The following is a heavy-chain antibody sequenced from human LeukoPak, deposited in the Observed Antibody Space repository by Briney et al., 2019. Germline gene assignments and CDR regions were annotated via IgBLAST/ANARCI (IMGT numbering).Heavy chain of an antibody. CDR1: GYTFTSSG. Sequence: GASVKVSCKASGYTFTSSGITWVRQAPGQGLEWMGWVSPYNDRTNYAQSLQGRVTMTTDTSTSTAYMELRSLTSDGTAIYYCARTYYYDSSGSVFDYWGQGTLVTVSS. D-gene: IGHD3-22*01. CDR3: ARTYYYDSSGSVFDY. J-gene: IGHJ4*02. V-gene: IGHV1-18*01. CDR2: VSPYNDRT.